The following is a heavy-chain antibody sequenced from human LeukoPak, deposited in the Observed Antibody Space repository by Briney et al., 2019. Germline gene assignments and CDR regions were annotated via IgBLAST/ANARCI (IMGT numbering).Heavy chain of an antibody. CDR1: GFTFSSYA. CDR2: ISSNGGST. V-gene: IGHV3-64D*09. J-gene: IGHJ4*02. D-gene: IGHD4-17*01. CDR3: VKEPHDYGDYLDY. Sequence: GGSLRLSCSASGFTFSSYAMHWVRQAPGKGLEYVSAISSNGGSTYYADSVKGRFTISRDNSKNTLYLQMSSLRAEDTAVYYCVKEPHDYGDYLDYWGQGTLVTVSS.